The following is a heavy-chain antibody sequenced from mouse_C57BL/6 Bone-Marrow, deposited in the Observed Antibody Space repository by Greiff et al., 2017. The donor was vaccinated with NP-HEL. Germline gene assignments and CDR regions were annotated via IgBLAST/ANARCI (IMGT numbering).Heavy chain of an antibody. CDR3: ARCGYYVWYFDV. J-gene: IGHJ1*03. V-gene: IGHV1-81*01. Sequence: VQLQQSGAELARPGASVKLSCKASGYTFTSYGISWVKQRTGQGLKWIGEIYPRSGNTYYNEKFKGKATLTADKSSSTAYMELRSLTSEDSAVYFCARCGYYVWYFDVWGTGTTVTVSS. CDR2: IYPRSGNT. CDR1: GYTFTSYG. D-gene: IGHD2-3*01.